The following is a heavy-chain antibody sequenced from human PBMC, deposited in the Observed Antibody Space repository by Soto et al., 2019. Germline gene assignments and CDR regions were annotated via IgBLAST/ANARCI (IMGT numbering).Heavy chain of an antibody. CDR2: ISSSSSHK. CDR3: ARLRSDAFDI. Sequence: GGSLSLSCAASGFTFNYFTMNWVRQAPGKGLEWVASISSSSSHKYSADSVRGRFTFSRDNANNSLYLQMNSLRVEDTAVYYCARLRSDAFDIWGQGTLVTVSS. CDR1: GFTFNYFT. J-gene: IGHJ3*02. V-gene: IGHV3-21*01.